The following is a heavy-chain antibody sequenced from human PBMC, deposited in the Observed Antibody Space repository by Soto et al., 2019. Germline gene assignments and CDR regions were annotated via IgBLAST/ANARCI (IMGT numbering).Heavy chain of an antibody. V-gene: IGHV4-34*09. CDR1: GGTFIGYY. Sequence: TLSLTCAVYGGTFIGYYWTWIRQPPGTGLEWIGEINHSGSTNYNPSLKSRVTISVDTSKNQFSLKLSSVTAADTAVYYCARYPYYYYGMDVWGQGTTVTVSS. J-gene: IGHJ6*02. CDR2: INHSGST. CDR3: ARYPYYYYGMDV.